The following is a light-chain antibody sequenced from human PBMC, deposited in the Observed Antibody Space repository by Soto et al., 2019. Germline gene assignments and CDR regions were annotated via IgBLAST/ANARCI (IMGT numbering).Light chain of an antibody. CDR1: QSVGSN. CDR3: QQYNNWPMT. Sequence: EIIMTQSPATLSVYPGERATLSCRTSQSVGSNLAWYQQKPGQAPRLLIDEASTRANAIPARFSGFGSGTDFTLPISSLQPEDFADYYCQQYNNWPMTFGHGTKVDIK. CDR2: EAS. V-gene: IGKV3-15*01. J-gene: IGKJ1*01.